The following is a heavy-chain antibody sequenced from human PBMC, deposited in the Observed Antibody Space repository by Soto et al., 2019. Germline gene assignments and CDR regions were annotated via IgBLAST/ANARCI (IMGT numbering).Heavy chain of an antibody. CDR2: VSGSGGST. J-gene: IGHJ3*02. V-gene: IGHV3-23*01. D-gene: IGHD5-18*01. CDR1: GFTFSSYA. CDR3: AKXFGYNYGXDAFDI. Sequence: EVQLLESGGGSVQPGGSLRLSCAASGFTFSSYAMSWVRQAPGKGLEWVSGVSGSGGSTYCVDSVKGRFTISRDNSKXXXXXXXXXXXXXXXXXXXCAKXFGYNYGXDAFDIWGQGTMVTVSS.